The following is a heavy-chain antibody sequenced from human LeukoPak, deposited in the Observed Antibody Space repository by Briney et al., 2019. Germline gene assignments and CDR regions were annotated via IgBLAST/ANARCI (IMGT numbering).Heavy chain of an antibody. CDR1: GFTFSDYW. V-gene: IGHV3-7*02. J-gene: IGHJ4*02. Sequence: GGSLSLSCAASGFTFSDYWMDWARQAPGKGLEWVANIKPDGSEIYYVDAVKGRFTISRDNAKNSLFLQMNSLRVEDTAVYYCTRSLDYWGQGTLVTVSS. CDR2: IKPDGSEI. CDR3: TRSLDY. D-gene: IGHD2-15*01.